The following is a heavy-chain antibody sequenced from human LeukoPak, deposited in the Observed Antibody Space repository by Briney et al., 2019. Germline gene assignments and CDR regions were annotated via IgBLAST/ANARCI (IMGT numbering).Heavy chain of an antibody. J-gene: IGHJ4*02. CDR1: GYTFTGYY. CDR3: ARGLWFGELPLLRY. V-gene: IGHV1-2*02. Sequence: ASVKVSCKASGYTFTGYYMHRVRQAPGQGLEWMGWINPNSGGTNYAQKFQGRVTMTRDTSISTAYMELSRLRSDDTAVYYCARGLWFGELPLLRYWGQGTLVTVSS. CDR2: INPNSGGT. D-gene: IGHD3-10*01.